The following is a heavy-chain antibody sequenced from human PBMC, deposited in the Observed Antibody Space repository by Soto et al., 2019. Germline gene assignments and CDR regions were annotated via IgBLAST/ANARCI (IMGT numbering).Heavy chain of an antibody. V-gene: IGHV3-74*01. D-gene: IGHD5-12*01. CDR2: INSDGSST. Sequence: GGALRLSCAPSGFTFSSYWMHWVRQAPGKGLVWVSRINSDGSSTSYADSVKGRFTISRDNVKNTLYLQMNSLRAEDTAVYYCARDIVDTIRFYGAPLSVWGQGT. CDR1: GFTFSSYW. CDR3: ARDIVDTIRFYGAPLSV. J-gene: IGHJ4*02.